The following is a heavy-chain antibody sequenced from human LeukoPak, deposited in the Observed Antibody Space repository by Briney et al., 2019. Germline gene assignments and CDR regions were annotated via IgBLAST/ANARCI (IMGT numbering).Heavy chain of an antibody. V-gene: IGHV3-53*01. CDR1: GFTVSSNY. D-gene: IGHD4-17*01. J-gene: IGHJ4*02. Sequence: GGSLRLSCAASGFTVSSNYMSWVRQAPGKGLEWVSVIYSGGSTYYADSVKGRFTISRDNSKNTLYLQMNSLRAEDTAVYYCARDFKGYGDNVQDYWGQGTLVTVSS. CDR3: ARDFKGYGDNVQDY. CDR2: IYSGGST.